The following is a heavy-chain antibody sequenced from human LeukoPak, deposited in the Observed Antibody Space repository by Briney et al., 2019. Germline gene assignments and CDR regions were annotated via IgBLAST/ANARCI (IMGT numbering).Heavy chain of an antibody. CDR3: AREGGYFWSGIYYFDY. V-gene: IGHV1-2*02. Sequence: ASVKVSCKASGYTFTGYYMHWVRQAPGQGLEWMGWINPNSGGTNYAQKFQGRVTMTRDTSISTAYMELSRLRSDDTAVYYCAREGGYFWSGIYYFDYWGQGTLVTLPS. CDR2: INPNSGGT. CDR1: GYTFTGYY. J-gene: IGHJ4*02. D-gene: IGHD3-3*01.